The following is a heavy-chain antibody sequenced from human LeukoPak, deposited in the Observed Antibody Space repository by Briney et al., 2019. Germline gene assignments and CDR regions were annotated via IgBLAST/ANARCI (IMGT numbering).Heavy chain of an antibody. Sequence: ASVKVSCKASGDTFTIYYMHWVRQAPGQGLEWMGIINPSGGSTSYAQKFQGSVTMTRDMSTSTVYMELSSLRSEDTAVYYCAREGYYYDSSGYWWFDHWGQGTLVTVSS. CDR1: GDTFTIYY. CDR3: AREGYYYDSSGYWWFDH. V-gene: IGHV1-46*03. D-gene: IGHD3-22*01. J-gene: IGHJ5*02. CDR2: INPSGGST.